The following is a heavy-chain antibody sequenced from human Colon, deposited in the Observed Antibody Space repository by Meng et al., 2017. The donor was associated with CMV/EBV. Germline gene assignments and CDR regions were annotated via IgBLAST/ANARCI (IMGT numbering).Heavy chain of an antibody. Sequence: GSLRLSCEVSGFTISDRHMSWIRQAPGKGLEWIIYVTRDSMIYSADSVRGRFTISRDNAKNSMYLQLNSLRAEDTAVYYCVSGITGRPESEYWGQGTLVTVSS. V-gene: IGHV3-11*01. CDR1: GFTISDRH. CDR3: VSGITGRPESEY. J-gene: IGHJ4*02. CDR2: VTRDSMI. D-gene: IGHD1-14*01.